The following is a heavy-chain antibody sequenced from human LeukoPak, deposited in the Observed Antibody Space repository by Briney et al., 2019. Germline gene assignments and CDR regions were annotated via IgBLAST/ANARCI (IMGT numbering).Heavy chain of an antibody. CDR1: GFPFSSYA. D-gene: IGHD5-18*01. V-gene: IGHV3-23*01. J-gene: IGHJ4*02. Sequence: HPGGSLRLSCAASGFPFSSYAMSWVRQAPGKGLEWVSGISGSGGSTYYADSVKGRFTISRDNSKNTLYLRLNSLRGEDTAVYYCAEDIQHWLEGECYWGQGTLVTVSS. CDR2: ISGSGGST. CDR3: AEDIQHWLEGECY.